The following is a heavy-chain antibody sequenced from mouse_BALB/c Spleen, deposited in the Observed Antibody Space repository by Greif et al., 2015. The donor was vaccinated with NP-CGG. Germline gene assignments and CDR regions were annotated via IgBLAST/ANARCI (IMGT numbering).Heavy chain of an antibody. CDR3: ARGGDYYGFMDY. Sequence: EVKLVESGGGLVKPGGSLKLSCAASGFTFSSYAMSWVRQTPEKRLEWVASISSGGSTYYPDSVKGRFTISRDNARNILYLQMSSLRSEDTAMYYCARGGDYYGFMDYWGQGTTLTVSS. CDR1: GFTFSSYA. D-gene: IGHD1-1*01. V-gene: IGHV5-6-5*01. CDR2: ISSGGST. J-gene: IGHJ2*01.